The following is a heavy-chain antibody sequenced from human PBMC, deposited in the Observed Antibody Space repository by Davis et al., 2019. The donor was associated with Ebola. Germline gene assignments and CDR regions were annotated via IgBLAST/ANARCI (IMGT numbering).Heavy chain of an antibody. CDR2: INHSGST. V-gene: IGHV4-34*01. Sequence: SETLSLTCAVYGGSFSGYYWSWIRQPPGKGLEWIGEINHSGSTNYNPSLKSRVTISVDTSKNQFSLQLNSVIPEDTAVYYCARGVAAAALRLDYWGQGTLVTVSS. CDR1: GGSFSGYY. J-gene: IGHJ4*02. CDR3: ARGVAAAALRLDY. D-gene: IGHD6-13*01.